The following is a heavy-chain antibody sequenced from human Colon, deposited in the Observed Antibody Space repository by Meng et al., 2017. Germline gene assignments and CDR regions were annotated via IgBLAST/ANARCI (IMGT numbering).Heavy chain of an antibody. J-gene: IGHJ4*02. CDR1: GFTFSDYA. D-gene: IGHD2-15*01. CDR2: ISYDGSEK. CDR3: ARDLAYCSGGRCYSHTGIDY. Sequence: GGSLRLSCTASGFTFSDYAMEWVRQAPGKGLEWVGRISYDGSEKYDGDSIKGRITISRDNSKNTLYLEMNSLRVEDTAVYYCARDLAYCSGGRCYSHTGIDYWGQGTLVTVSS. V-gene: IGHV3-30*01.